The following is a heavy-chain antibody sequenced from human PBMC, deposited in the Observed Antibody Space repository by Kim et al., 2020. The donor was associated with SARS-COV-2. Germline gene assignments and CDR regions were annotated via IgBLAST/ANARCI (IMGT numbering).Heavy chain of an antibody. J-gene: IGHJ6*02. Sequence: YYNPSLKSRVTISVDTSKNQFSLKLSSVTAADTAVYYCARGSMVRARMDVWGQGTTVTVSS. CDR3: ARGSMVRARMDV. D-gene: IGHD3-10*01. V-gene: IGHV4-31*02.